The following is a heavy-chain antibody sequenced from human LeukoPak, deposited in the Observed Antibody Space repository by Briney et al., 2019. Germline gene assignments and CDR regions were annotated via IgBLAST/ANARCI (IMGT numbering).Heavy chain of an antibody. CDR1: GGTFSSYA. D-gene: IGHD6-13*01. CDR3: AREDSSSWTVFDY. CDR2: IIPIFGTA. V-gene: IGHV1-69*13. Sequence: SVKVSCKASGGTFSSYAISRVRQAPGQGLEWMGGIIPIFGTANYAQKFQGRVTITADESTSTAYMELSSLRSEDTAVYYCAREDSSSWTVFDYWGQGTLVTVSS. J-gene: IGHJ4*02.